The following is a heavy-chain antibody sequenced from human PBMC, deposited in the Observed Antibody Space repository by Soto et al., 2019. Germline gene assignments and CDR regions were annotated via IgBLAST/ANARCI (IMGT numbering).Heavy chain of an antibody. CDR1: GGTFSSYA. D-gene: IGHD4-4*01. Sequence: QVQLVQSGAEVKKPGSSVKVSCKASGGTFSSYAISWVRRAPGQGIEWMGGTIPIFGTANYAQNCQGRVTITADESTSTAYMELSSLRSEDTAVYYCARGNSNKLPLGYYYGMDVWGQGTTVTVSS. CDR3: ARGNSNKLPLGYYYGMDV. CDR2: TIPIFGTA. J-gene: IGHJ6*02. V-gene: IGHV1-69*01.